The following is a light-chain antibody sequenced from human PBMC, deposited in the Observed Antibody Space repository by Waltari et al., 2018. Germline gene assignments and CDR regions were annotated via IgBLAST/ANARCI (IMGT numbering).Light chain of an antibody. CDR1: QSVTRS. CDR2: GAS. CDR3: QHYLRLPVT. Sequence: EMLLTQSPGTLSLSPWESATLSCRTSQSVTRSLAWYQQKPGQAPRLLIYGASNRATGIPDRFSGSGSGTDFSLTISSLEPEDFAVYYCQHYLRLPVTFGQGTKVEVK. V-gene: IGKV3-20*01. J-gene: IGKJ1*01.